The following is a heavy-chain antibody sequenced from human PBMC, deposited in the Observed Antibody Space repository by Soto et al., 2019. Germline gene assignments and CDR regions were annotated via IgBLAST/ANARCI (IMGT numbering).Heavy chain of an antibody. J-gene: IGHJ4*02. CDR3: ARDLCSSRNCYMGFGY. V-gene: IGHV4-31*03. CDR2: IYHSGST. Sequence: QVQLQESGPGLVKPSQTLSLICSVSGGSISSGGYYWSWIRQHPGKGLEWIGYIYHSGSTYYNPSLYSRVTLSIDTSKNQFSLKLISVTAADTAMYYCARDLCSSRNCYMGFGYWGQGTLVTVSS. D-gene: IGHD2-2*01. CDR1: GGSISSGGYY.